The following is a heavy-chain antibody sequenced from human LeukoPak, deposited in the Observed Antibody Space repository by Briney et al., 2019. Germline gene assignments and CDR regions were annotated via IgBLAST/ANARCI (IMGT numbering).Heavy chain of an antibody. CDR3: AREGKGPYYYYMDV. CDR1: GFTFRSYG. V-gene: IGHV3-23*01. CDR2: ISGSGAST. J-gene: IGHJ6*03. Sequence: GGSLRLSCAASGFTFRSYGMSWVRQAPGKGLEWVSGISGSGASTYYADSVKGRFTISRDNSKNTLYLQMNSLRAEDTAVYYCAREGKGPYYYYMDVWGKGTTVTVSS.